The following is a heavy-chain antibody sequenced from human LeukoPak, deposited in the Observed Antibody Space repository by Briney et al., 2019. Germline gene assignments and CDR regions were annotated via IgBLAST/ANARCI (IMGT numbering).Heavy chain of an antibody. CDR3: ARDESDDYDTSCYYYVNFDY. CDR2: ISISSSYI. J-gene: IGHJ4*02. CDR1: GFTFSSYS. Sequence: NPGGSLRLSCAASGFTFSSYSMNWVRQAPGKGLEWVSSISISSSYIYYADSVKGRFTICRDNAKNSLYLQMNSLRAEDTAVYYCARDESDDYDTSCYYYVNFDYWGQGTLVTVSS. D-gene: IGHD3-22*01. V-gene: IGHV3-21*01.